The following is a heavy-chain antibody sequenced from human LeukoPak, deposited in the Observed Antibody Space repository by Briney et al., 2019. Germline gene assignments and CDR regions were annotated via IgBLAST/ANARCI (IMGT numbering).Heavy chain of an antibody. CDR3: ARETAAATHYYYYYYMDV. CDR2: MNPNSGNT. V-gene: IGHV1-8*01. CDR1: GYTFTSYD. Sequence: ASVKVSCKASGYTFTSYDINWVRQATGQGLEWMGWMNPNSGNTGYAQKFQGRDTMTRNTSISTAYMELSSLRSEDTAVYYCARETAAATHYYYYYYMDVWGKGTTVTVSS. D-gene: IGHD6-13*01. J-gene: IGHJ6*03.